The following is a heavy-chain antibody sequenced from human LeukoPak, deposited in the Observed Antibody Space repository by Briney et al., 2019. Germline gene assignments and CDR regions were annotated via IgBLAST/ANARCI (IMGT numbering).Heavy chain of an antibody. V-gene: IGHV3-64*01. CDR3: RAREENYGDYADY. D-gene: IGHD4-17*01. J-gene: IGHJ4*02. CDR1: GFPFSSYS. Sequence: PGGSLRLSCAASGFPFSSYSMNWVRQAPGKGLEYVSAISSNGGSTYYANSVKGRFTISRDNSKNTLYLQMGSPRAEDMAMYYCRAREENYGDYADYWGQGTLVTVSS. CDR2: ISSNGGST.